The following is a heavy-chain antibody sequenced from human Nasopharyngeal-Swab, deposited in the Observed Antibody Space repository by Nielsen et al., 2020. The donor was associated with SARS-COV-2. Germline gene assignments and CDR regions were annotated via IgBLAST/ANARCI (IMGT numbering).Heavy chain of an antibody. D-gene: IGHD2-15*01. CDR3: AREGYCSGGSCYSGRPYYYYYMDV. Sequence: WIRQPPGKGLEWIGEIYHSGSTNYNPSLKSRVTISVDTSKNQFSLKLSSVTAADTAVYYCAREGYCSGGSCYSGRPYYYYYMDVWGKGTTVTVSS. CDR2: IYHSGST. V-gene: IGHV4-34*09. J-gene: IGHJ6*03.